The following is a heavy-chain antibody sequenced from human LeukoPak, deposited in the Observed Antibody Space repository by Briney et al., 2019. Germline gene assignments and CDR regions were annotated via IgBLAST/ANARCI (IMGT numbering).Heavy chain of an antibody. CDR3: ATGNGYYDSSGYSRDAFDI. CDR1: GFTFDDYD. CDR2: ISGSGGST. V-gene: IGHV3-23*01. J-gene: IGHJ3*02. Sequence: GGSLRLSCAASGFTFDDYDMSWVRQAPGKGLEWVSAISGSGGSTYYADSVKGRFTISRDNAKNSLYLQMNSLRAEDTAVYYCATGNGYYDSSGYSRDAFDIWGQGTMVTVSS. D-gene: IGHD3-22*01.